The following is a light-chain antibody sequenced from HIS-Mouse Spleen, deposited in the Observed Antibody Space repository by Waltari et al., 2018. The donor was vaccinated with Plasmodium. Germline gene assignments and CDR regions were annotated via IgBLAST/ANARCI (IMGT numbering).Light chain of an antibody. J-gene: IGLJ2*01. Sequence: QSALTQPPSASGSPGQSVPISCTGTSSDVGGYHYVSWYQQPPGKAPKLMIYEVSKRPSGVPDRFSGSKSGNTASLTVSGLQAEDEADYYCSSYAGSNNLVFGGGTKLTVL. V-gene: IGLV2-8*01. CDR2: EVS. CDR1: SSDVGGYHY. CDR3: SSYAGSNNLV.